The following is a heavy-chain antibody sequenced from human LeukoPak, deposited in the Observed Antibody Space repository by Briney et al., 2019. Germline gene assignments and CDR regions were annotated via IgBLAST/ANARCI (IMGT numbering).Heavy chain of an antibody. CDR3: ARTHYCSSTSCYADWFDP. V-gene: IGHV4-34*01. Sequence: PSETLSLTCTVSGGSISSYYWSWIRQPPGKGLEWIGEINHSGSTNYNPSLKSRVTISVDTSKNQFSLKLSSVTAADTAVYYCARTHYCSSTSCYADWFDPWGQGTLVTVSS. CDR1: GGSISSYY. CDR2: INHSGST. J-gene: IGHJ5*02. D-gene: IGHD2-2*01.